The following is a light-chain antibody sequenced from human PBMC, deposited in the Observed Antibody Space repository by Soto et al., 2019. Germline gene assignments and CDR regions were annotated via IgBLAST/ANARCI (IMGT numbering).Light chain of an antibody. J-gene: IGKJ1*01. V-gene: IGKV1-5*03. CDR3: QQYNTYSPT. Sequence: DIQMTQSPSTLSAFVGDRVTITCRASQSIGGWLAWYQQKPGKAPHLLIYKASSLESGVPSRFSGSGSGTEFTLTISSLQPDDFATYYCQQYNTYSPTFGQGTKVEIK. CDR2: KAS. CDR1: QSIGGW.